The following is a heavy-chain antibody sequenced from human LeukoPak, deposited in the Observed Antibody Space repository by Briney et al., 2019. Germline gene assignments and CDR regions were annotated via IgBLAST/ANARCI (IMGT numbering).Heavy chain of an antibody. Sequence: SETLSLTCTVSGGSISSYYWSWIRQPPGKGLEWIGCIYYSGSTNYNPSLKSRVTISVDTSKNQFSLKLSSVTAADTAVYYCARSTRGYSYPHWGQGTLVTVSS. D-gene: IGHD5-18*01. J-gene: IGHJ4*02. CDR1: GGSISSYY. CDR3: ARSTRGYSYPH. V-gene: IGHV4-59*01. CDR2: IYYSGST.